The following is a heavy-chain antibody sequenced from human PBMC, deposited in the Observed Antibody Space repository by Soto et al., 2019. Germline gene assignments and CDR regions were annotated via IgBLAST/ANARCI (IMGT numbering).Heavy chain of an antibody. CDR2: ILYDGSKK. CDR3: VKDGSSGWPYFDDMDV. J-gene: IGHJ6*02. CDR1: GFTFSSYG. V-gene: IGHV3-30*18. D-gene: IGHD6-19*01. Sequence: GGSLRLSCAAPGFTFSSYGMHWVRQAPGKGLEWVAVILYDGSKKYYADSVKGRFTISRDNSKNTLYLQMSSLRAEDTALYYCVKDGSSGWPYFDDMDVWGQGTTVTAP.